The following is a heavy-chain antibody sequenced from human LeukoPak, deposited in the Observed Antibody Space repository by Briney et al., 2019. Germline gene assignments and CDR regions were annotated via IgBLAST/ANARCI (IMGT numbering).Heavy chain of an antibody. CDR3: AREGGGYYYDSSGYYDY. J-gene: IGHJ4*02. V-gene: IGHV4-61*02. CDR2: IYTSGST. D-gene: IGHD3-22*01. CDR1: GGSISSGSYY. Sequence: SETLSLTCTVCGGSISSGSYYWSWIRQPAGKGLEWIERIYTSGSTNYNRSLKSRVTISVYTSKNQFSLKLSSVTAADTAVYYCAREGGGYYYDSSGYYDYWGQGTLVTVSS.